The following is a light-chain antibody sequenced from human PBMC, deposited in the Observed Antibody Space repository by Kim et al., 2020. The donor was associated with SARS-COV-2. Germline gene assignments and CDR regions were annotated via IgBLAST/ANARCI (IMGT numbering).Light chain of an antibody. CDR2: GAS. CDR3: QQYNNWPSWT. V-gene: IGKV3-15*01. Sequence: SRGERATLSCRASQSVSSNLAWYQPKPGQAPRLLIYGASTRATGIPARFSGSGSGTEFTLTISSLQSEDFAVYYCQQYNNWPSWTFGQGTKVDIK. J-gene: IGKJ1*01. CDR1: QSVSSN.